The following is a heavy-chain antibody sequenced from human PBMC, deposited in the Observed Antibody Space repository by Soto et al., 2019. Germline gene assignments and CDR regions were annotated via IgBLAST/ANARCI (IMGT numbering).Heavy chain of an antibody. V-gene: IGHV1-3*01. D-gene: IGHD3-10*01. J-gene: IGHJ4*02. CDR3: ARGGGWVGEASFDS. CDR1: GYTFTSYT. Sequence: QVPLEQSGAEVKKPGASVKVSCKTSGYTFTSYTLHWVRQAPGQGLEWMGWINAGNGREKYSQRFQDRVSLSTDKPATPAYRKLRSPRSEDTAVYFCARGGGWVGEASFDSWGQGTQVTVSS. CDR2: INAGNGRE.